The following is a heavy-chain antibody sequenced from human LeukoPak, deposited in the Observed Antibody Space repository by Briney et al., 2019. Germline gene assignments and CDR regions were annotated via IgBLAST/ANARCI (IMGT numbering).Heavy chain of an antibody. V-gene: IGHV3-23*01. CDR2: ISGSGGST. J-gene: IGHJ4*02. CDR3: AKEGAVAGTSEYFDY. Sequence: PGGSLRLSCAASGFTLSSYAMSWVRQAPGKGLEWVSAISGSGGSTYYADSVKGRFTISRDNSKNTLYLQMNSLRAEDTAVYYCAKEGAVAGTSEYFDYWGQGTLVTVSS. D-gene: IGHD6-19*01. CDR1: GFTLSSYA.